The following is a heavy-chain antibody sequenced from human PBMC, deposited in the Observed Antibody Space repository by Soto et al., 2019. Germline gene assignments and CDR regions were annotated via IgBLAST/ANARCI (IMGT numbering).Heavy chain of an antibody. CDR3: ASLPWGGLSSGWSFDY. CDR2: IYYSGST. D-gene: IGHD6-19*01. Sequence: PSETLSLTCTVSGGSISSGGYYWSWIRQHPGKGLEWIGYIYYSGSTYYNPSLKSRVTISVDTSKNQFSLKLSSVTAADAAVYYCASLPWGGLSSGWSFDYWVQGTLVTVSS. J-gene: IGHJ4*02. V-gene: IGHV4-31*03. CDR1: GGSISSGGYY.